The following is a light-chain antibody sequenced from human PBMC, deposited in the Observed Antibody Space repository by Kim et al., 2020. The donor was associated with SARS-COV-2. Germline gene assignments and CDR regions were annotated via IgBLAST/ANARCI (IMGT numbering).Light chain of an antibody. J-gene: IGKJ1*01. V-gene: IGKV1-5*01. Sequence: DIQMTQSPSTLSASVGERVTITCRASQSVRNWLAWYQQKPGKAPKLLISDVSSLQSGVPSTFSGRGSETEFTLTISSLQADDFATYYCQQYHDYPWTFGQGTKVDIK. CDR1: QSVRNW. CDR3: QQYHDYPWT. CDR2: DVS.